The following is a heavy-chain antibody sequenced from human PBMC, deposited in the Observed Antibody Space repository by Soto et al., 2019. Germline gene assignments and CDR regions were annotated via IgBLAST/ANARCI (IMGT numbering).Heavy chain of an antibody. CDR3: ARRGTGTYFDC. D-gene: IGHD6-13*01. Sequence: GGSLRLSCAGSGFTFSSYAMNWVRQAPGKGLEWVSVISGSGDSTYYADSVKGRFTISRDNSKNTLYLQMNSLRTEDTAVYYCARRGTGTYFDCWGQGTLVTVSS. J-gene: IGHJ4*02. V-gene: IGHV3-23*01. CDR1: GFTFSSYA. CDR2: ISGSGDST.